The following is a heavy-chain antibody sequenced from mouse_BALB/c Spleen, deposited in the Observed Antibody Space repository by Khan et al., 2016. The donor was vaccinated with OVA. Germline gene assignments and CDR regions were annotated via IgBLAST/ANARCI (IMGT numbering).Heavy chain of an antibody. V-gene: IGHV2-4-1*01. Sequence: QVQLKQSGPGLVQPTQSLSITCTVSGFSLTTYGVHWVRQSPGKGLEWLGVIWSGGNTDYNAAFISRLSISTDNSKSQVFFKINSLQTNDTAIYYSASNSRRYDFTYWGQGTLITVSA. CDR3: ASNSRRYDFTY. CDR1: GFSLTTYG. J-gene: IGHJ3*01. CDR2: IWSGGNT. D-gene: IGHD2-14*01.